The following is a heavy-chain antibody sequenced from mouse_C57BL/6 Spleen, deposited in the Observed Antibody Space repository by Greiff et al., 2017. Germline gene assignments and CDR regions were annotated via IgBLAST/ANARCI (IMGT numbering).Heavy chain of an antibody. D-gene: IGHD1-1*01. Sequence: VKLMESGPELVKPGASVKISCKASGYAFSSSWMNWVKQRPGKGLEWIGRIYPGDGDTNYNGKFKGKATLTADKSSSTAYMQLSSLTSEDSAVYFCARSGGSSSYFDYWGQGTTLTVSS. CDR2: IYPGDGDT. CDR3: ARSGGSSSYFDY. V-gene: IGHV1-82*01. J-gene: IGHJ2*01. CDR1: GYAFSSSW.